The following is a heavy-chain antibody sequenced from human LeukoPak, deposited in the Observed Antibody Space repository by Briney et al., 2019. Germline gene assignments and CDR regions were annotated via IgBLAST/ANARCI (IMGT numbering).Heavy chain of an antibody. CDR3: AKDHSPTRIAAAGTPFDAFDI. V-gene: IGHV3-30*18. CDR1: GFTFSSYG. J-gene: IGHJ3*02. D-gene: IGHD6-13*01. CDR2: ISYDGSNK. Sequence: PGRSLRLSCAASGFTFSSYGMHWVRQAPGKGLEWVAVISYDGSNKYYADSVKGRFTISRDNSKNTLYLQMNSLRAEDTAVYYCAKDHSPTRIAAAGTPFDAFDIWGQGTMVTVSS.